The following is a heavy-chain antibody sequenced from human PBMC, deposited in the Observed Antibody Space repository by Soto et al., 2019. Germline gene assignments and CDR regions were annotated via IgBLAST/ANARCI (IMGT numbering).Heavy chain of an antibody. J-gene: IGHJ5*02. CDR2: IFYSGGT. Sequence: SETLSLTCTVSGGSISGHYWGWIRQPPGKAPEWIGQIFYSGGTNYNPSLEGRVTMSVDTSKNQFSLKLSSMTAADTAIYYCARAGGNFDPWGQGTLVTVSS. V-gene: IGHV4-59*11. CDR1: GGSISGHY. CDR3: ARAGGNFDP.